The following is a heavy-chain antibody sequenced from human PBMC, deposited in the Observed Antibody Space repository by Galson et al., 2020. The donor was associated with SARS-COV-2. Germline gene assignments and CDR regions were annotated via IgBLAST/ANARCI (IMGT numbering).Heavy chain of an antibody. CDR2: IYYSGST. Sequence: SETLSLTCTVSGGSISSSRYYWGWIRQPPGKGLEWIGSIYYSGSTYYNPSLKSRVTISVDTSKNQFSLKLSSVTAAATAVYYCARDLQYYDSSGYPWPVWGQGTMVTVSS. D-gene: IGHD3-22*01. CDR3: ARDLQYYDSSGYPWPV. J-gene: IGHJ3*01. V-gene: IGHV4-39*07. CDR1: GGSISSSRYY.